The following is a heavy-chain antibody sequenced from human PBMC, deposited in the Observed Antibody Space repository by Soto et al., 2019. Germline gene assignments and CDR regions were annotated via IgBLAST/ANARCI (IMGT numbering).Heavy chain of an antibody. J-gene: IGHJ4*02. CDR2: ISAYNGNT. V-gene: IGHV1-18*01. CDR3: ARDKALEDSSGWPIDY. D-gene: IGHD6-19*01. CDR1: GYTFTSYG. Sequence: QVQLVQSGAEVKKPGASVKVSCKASGYTFTSYGISWVRQAPGQGLEWMGWISAYNGNTNYAQKLQGRVTMTTDTSTRTAYMELRSLRSDDTAVYYCARDKALEDSSGWPIDYWGQGTLVTVSS.